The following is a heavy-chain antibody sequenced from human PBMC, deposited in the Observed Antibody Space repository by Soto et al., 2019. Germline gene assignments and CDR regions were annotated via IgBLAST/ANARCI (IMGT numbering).Heavy chain of an antibody. V-gene: IGHV1-69*12. CDR1: GGTFSSYA. CDR3: ERIGLSAGVVMTTVTRGWFDT. CDR2: IIPIFGTA. Sequence: QVQLVQSGAEVKKPGSSVKVSCKASGGTFSSYAISWVRQAPGQGLEWMGVIIPIFGTANYAQKFQGRVTITADEATSTAYMELSSLRSEDTAVYYCERIGLSAGVVMTTVTRGWFDTWGQGTLVTVSS. D-gene: IGHD4-4*01. J-gene: IGHJ5*02.